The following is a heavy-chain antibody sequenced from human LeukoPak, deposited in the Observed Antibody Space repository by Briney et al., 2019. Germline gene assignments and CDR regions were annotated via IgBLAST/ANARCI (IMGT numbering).Heavy chain of an antibody. Sequence: PGGSLRLSCAASGFTFSSYGMHWVRQAPGKGLEWVAVISYDGSNKYYADSVKGRFTISRDNSKNTLYLQMNSLRAEDTAVYYCARVRCSAGTCSYFDYWGQGTLVTVSS. J-gene: IGHJ4*02. D-gene: IGHD2-15*01. CDR3: ARVRCSAGTCSYFDY. CDR1: GFTFSSYG. CDR2: ISYDGSNK. V-gene: IGHV3-30*03.